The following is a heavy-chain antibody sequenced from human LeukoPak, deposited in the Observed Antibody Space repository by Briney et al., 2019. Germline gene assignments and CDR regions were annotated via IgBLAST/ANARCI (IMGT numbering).Heavy chain of an antibody. D-gene: IGHD3-10*01. Sequence: SETLSLTCAVYGGSFSGYYWSWIRQPPGKGLEWIGSMYHSGITYYNPSLKSRVTISVDTSKNQFSLKLNSVTAADTAVYYCARLTPGKNWFDPWGQGTLVTVSS. CDR2: MYHSGIT. V-gene: IGHV4-34*01. CDR3: ARLTPGKNWFDP. CDR1: GGSFSGYY. J-gene: IGHJ5*02.